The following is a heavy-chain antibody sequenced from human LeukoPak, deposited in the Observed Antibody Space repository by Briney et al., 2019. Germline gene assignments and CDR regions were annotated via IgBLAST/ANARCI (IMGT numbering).Heavy chain of an antibody. V-gene: IGHV4-59*01. CDR2: IYYAGNT. CDR1: GGSITNYF. Sequence: SATLSLTCTVSGGSITNYFWSWIRMPPGKGLEWIGYIYYAGNTNYKPSLKSRVTISVDTSTNQVSLTLRSVTAADTAVYYCARGGVAYSAYYFDYWGRGTLVTVSS. D-gene: IGHD2-15*01. J-gene: IGHJ4*02. CDR3: ARGGVAYSAYYFDY.